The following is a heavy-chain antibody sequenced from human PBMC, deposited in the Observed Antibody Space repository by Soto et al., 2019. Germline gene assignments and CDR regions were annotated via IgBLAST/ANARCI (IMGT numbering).Heavy chain of an antibody. V-gene: IGHV1-18*01. CDR1: GYTFTSYG. CDR2: ISAYNGNT. D-gene: IGHD1-26*01. CDR3: ARVEVGADYYYYGMDV. Sequence: QVQLVQSGAEVKKPGASVKVSCKASGYTFTSYGISWVRQAPGQGLEWMGWISAYNGNTNYAQKLQGRVTMTTDTSTSTAYMELRSLRSDDTAVYDCARVEVGADYYYYGMDVWGQGTTVTVSS. J-gene: IGHJ6*02.